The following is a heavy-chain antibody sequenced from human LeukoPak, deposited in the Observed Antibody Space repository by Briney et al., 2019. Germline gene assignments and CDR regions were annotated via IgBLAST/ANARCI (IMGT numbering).Heavy chain of an antibody. CDR1: GYISTSYC. V-gene: IGHV5-51*01. CDR3: ARRTDYYGSGRGTIPNSIMDV. D-gene: IGHD3-10*01. CDR2: IYTGDSDT. Sequence: ESLQISSKASGYISTSYCIGWVRQLPQEGLEWRVIIYTGDSDTRYSPSFQGQVTISADKSISTAYLQWSSLKASDTAMYYCARRTDYYGSGRGTIPNSIMDVWGKGTTVTVSS. J-gene: IGHJ6*03.